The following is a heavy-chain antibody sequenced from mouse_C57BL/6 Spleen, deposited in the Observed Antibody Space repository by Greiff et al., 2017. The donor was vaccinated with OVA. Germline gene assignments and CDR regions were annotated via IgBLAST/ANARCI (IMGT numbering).Heavy chain of an antibody. CDR3: ARGGYGNDFDY. J-gene: IGHJ2*01. V-gene: IGHV1-52*01. CDR1: GYTFTSYW. D-gene: IGHD2-1*01. CDR2: IDPSDSET. Sequence: VQLQQPGAELVRPGSSVKLSCKASGYTFTSYWMHWVKQRPIQGLEWIGNIDPSDSETHYNQQFKDKDTLTVDKSSSTAYMQLSSLTSEDSAVYYCARGGYGNDFDYWGQGTTLTVSS.